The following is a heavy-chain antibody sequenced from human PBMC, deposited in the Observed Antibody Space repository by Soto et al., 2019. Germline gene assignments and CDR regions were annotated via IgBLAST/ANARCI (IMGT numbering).Heavy chain of an antibody. CDR1: GFTFSSYG. J-gene: IGHJ4*02. CDR2: ISYDGSNK. D-gene: IGHD3-10*01. Sequence: GGSLRLSCAASGFTFSSYGMHWVRQAPGKGLEWVAVISYDGSNKYYADSVKGRFTISRDNSKNTLYLQMNSLRAEDTAVYYCAKEAFYYGSGSYYKPFDYWGQETLVTVSS. V-gene: IGHV3-30*18. CDR3: AKEAFYYGSGSYYKPFDY.